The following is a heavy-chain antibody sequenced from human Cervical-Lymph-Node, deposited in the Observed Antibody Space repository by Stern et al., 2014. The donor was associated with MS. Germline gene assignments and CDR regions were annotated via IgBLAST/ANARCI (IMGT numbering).Heavy chain of an antibody. CDR3: AKPAVARYFDY. D-gene: IGHD6-19*01. V-gene: IGHV3-30-3*02. J-gene: IGHJ4*02. CDR1: GFTFGSHA. CDR2: ISYDGSNQ. Sequence: QLVQSGGGVVQPGRSLRLSCAASGFTFGSHAMHWVRQAPGKGLAWVAVISYDGSNQHYADSVKGRFTISRDNSNNTLYLQMNSLRAEDTAVYYCAKPAVARYFDYWGQGTQVTVSS.